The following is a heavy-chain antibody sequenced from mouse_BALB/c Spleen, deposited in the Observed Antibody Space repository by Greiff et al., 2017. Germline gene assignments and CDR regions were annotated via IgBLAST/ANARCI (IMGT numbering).Heavy chain of an antibody. CDR3: ASPKLGRGFAD. CDR1: GFSLTSYG. Sequence: VQLQQSGPGLVQPSQSLSITCTVSGFSLTSYGVHWVRQSPGKGLEWLGVIWSGGSTDYNAAFISRLSISKDNSKSQVFFKMNSLQANDTAIYYCASPKLGRGFADWGQGTLVTVSA. V-gene: IGHV2-2*02. CDR2: IWSGGST. D-gene: IGHD4-1*01. J-gene: IGHJ3*01.